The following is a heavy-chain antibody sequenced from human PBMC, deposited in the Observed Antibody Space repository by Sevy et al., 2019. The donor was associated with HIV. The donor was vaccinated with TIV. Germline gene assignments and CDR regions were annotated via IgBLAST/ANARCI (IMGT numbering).Heavy chain of an antibody. V-gene: IGHV3-30*18. Sequence: GSLRLSCAASGFTFSSYGMHWVRQAPGKGLEWVAVISYDGSNKYYADSVKGRFTISRDNSKNTLYLQMNSLRAEDTAVYYCAKAFGGSGYYYFDYWGQGTLVTVSS. D-gene: IGHD3-22*01. J-gene: IGHJ4*02. CDR1: GFTFSSYG. CDR2: ISYDGSNK. CDR3: AKAFGGSGYYYFDY.